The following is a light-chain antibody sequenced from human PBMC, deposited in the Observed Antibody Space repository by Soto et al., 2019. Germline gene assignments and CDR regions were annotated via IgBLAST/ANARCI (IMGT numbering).Light chain of an antibody. CDR1: QSISSY. Sequence: DIQMTQSPSSLSASVGDRVTSTFRASQSISSYLNWYQQNPGKAPKLLIYAASSLQSGVPSRFSGSGSGTEFTLTISSLQPEDFATYYCQQSYSIPLTFGQGTRLEIK. V-gene: IGKV1-39*01. J-gene: IGKJ5*01. CDR3: QQSYSIPLT. CDR2: AAS.